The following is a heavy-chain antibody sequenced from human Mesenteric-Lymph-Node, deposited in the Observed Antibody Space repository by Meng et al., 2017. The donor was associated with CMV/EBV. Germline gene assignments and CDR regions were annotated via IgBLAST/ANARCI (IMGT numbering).Heavy chain of an antibody. CDR2: INSDGSTT. D-gene: IGHD3-3*01. CDR1: GFSLSTYW. V-gene: IGHV3-74*01. CDR3: AKEGIRFLEYSSGIDV. Sequence: GESLKISCAASGFSLSTYWMHWVRQAPGKGLVWVSRINSDGSTTNYADSVKGRLTISRDNSKNTLFLQMNSLRAEDTAVYYCAKEGIRFLEYSSGIDVWGQGTTVTVSS. J-gene: IGHJ6*02.